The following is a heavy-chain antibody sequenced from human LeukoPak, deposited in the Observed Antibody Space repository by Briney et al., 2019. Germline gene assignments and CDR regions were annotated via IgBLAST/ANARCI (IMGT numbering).Heavy chain of an antibody. Sequence: ASVKVSCKASGYTFTSYDINWVRQATGQGLEWMGWMNPNSGNTGYAQKFQGRVTMTRNTSISTAYMELSSLRSEDTAVYYCARGWASGSYRKSGFGYWGQGTLVTVSS. D-gene: IGHD3-10*01. CDR1: GYTFTSYD. CDR2: MNPNSGNT. J-gene: IGHJ4*02. V-gene: IGHV1-8*01. CDR3: ARGWASGSYRKSGFGY.